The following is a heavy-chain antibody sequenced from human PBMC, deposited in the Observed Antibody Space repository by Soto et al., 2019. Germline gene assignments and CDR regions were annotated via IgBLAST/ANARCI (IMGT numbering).Heavy chain of an antibody. CDR2: IYYSGST. CDR3: ARESKYDTSGYPPGFAP. J-gene: IGHJ5*02. D-gene: IGHD3-22*01. V-gene: IGHV4-31*03. CDR1: VASISSGGYY. Sequence: QVQLQESGPGLVKPSQTLSLTCTVSVASISSGGYYWSWIRQHPGEGLEWIGYIYYSGSTSYNPCLKSRVTISVDTSKIQCSLTLSSVTDADTAVYYCARESKYDTSGYPPGFAPWGQGTLVTVSS.